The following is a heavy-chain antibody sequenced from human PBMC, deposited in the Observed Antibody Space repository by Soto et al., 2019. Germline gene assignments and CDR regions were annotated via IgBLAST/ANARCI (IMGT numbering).Heavy chain of an antibody. CDR1: GGSISSYY. CDR2: IYYSGST. V-gene: IGHV4-59*08. CDR3: ARFNWYFDL. J-gene: IGHJ2*01. Sequence: QVQLQESGPGLVKPSETLSLTCTVSGGSISSYYWSWIRQPPGKGLEWIGYIYYSGSTNYNPSLKSRVTISVDTSKNQFSLKLSSVTAAYTAVYYCARFNWYFDLWGRGTLVTVSS.